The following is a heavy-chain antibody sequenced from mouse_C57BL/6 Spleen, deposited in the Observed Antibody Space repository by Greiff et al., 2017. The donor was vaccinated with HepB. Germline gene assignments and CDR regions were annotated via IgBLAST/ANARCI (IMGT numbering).Heavy chain of an antibody. CDR3: ARNYGSSYNFDY. V-gene: IGHV1-82*01. D-gene: IGHD1-1*01. Sequence: VHLVESGPELVKPGASVKISCKASGYAFSSSWMNWVKQRPGKGLEWIGRIYPGDGDTNYNGKFKGKATLTADKSSSTAYMQLSSLTSEDSAVYFCARNYGSSYNFDYWGQGTTLTVSS. J-gene: IGHJ2*01. CDR1: GYAFSSSW. CDR2: IYPGDGDT.